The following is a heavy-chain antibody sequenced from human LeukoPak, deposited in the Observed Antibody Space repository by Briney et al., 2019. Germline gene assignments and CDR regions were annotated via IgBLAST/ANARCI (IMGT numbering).Heavy chain of an antibody. CDR1: GFTFSIYT. CDR3: AKDGHCPGALCPTQIAVAGYNDN. CDR2: INYNGDNK. J-gene: IGHJ4*02. Sequence: GGSPRLSCAASGFTFSIYTMNWVRQAPGKGLEWVSIINYNGDNKYYADSVQGRFTISRDNSKNTVYLQMNSLRAEDTAIYYCAKDGHCPGALCPTQIAVAGYNDNWGQGTLVTVSS. D-gene: IGHD6-19*01. V-gene: IGHV3-23*01.